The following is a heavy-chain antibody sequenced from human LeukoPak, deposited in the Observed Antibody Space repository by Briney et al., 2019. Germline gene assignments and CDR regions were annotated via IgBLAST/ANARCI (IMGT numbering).Heavy chain of an antibody. CDR1: GGSFSGFY. CDR2: INHSGST. Sequence: SETLSLTCAVYGGSFSGFYWGWIRQPPGKGLEWIGEINHSGSTNYRSSLKSRITVSVDTSKKQFSLKLNSVTAADTAVYYCARELDYWGQGTLVTVSS. J-gene: IGHJ4*02. CDR3: ARELDY. V-gene: IGHV4-34*01.